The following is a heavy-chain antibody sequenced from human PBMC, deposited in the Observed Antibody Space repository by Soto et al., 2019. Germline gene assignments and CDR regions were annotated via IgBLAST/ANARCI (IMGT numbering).Heavy chain of an antibody. Sequence: QVQLQESGPGLVKPSGTLSLTCAVSSGSISSSNWWSWVRQPPGKGLEWIGEIYHSGSTNYNPSLKSRVTISVDKSKHQFSLKLSSVTAADTAVYYCARQGTEDIVVVVAATSWYFDLWGRGTLVTVSS. CDR3: ARQGTEDIVVVVAATSWYFDL. D-gene: IGHD2-15*01. CDR2: IYHSGST. J-gene: IGHJ2*01. CDR1: SGSISSSNW. V-gene: IGHV4-4*02.